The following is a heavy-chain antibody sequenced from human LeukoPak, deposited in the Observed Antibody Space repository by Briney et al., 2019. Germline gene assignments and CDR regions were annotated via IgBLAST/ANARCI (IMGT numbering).Heavy chain of an antibody. CDR3: AKGQIRGAMWYGDAPFDY. Sequence: GGSLRLSCAASGFTFDDHGMHWVRQAPGKGLEWVSGISWNSGSIGYADSVKGRFTISRDNAKNSLYLQLNSLRAEDTALYYCAKGQIRGAMWYGDAPFDYWGQGTLVTVSS. J-gene: IGHJ4*02. CDR2: ISWNSGSI. V-gene: IGHV3-9*01. D-gene: IGHD4-17*01. CDR1: GFTFDDHG.